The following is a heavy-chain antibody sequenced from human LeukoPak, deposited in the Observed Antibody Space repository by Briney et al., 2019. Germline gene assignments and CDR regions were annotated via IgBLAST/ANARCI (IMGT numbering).Heavy chain of an antibody. D-gene: IGHD3-22*01. Sequence: SETLSLTCTVSGGSISSYYWSWIRQPPGKGLEWIGEINHSGSTNYNPSLKSRVTISVDTSKNQFSLKLSSVTAADTAVYYCAKKRRHYDSSGYRRNDAFDIWGQGTMVTVSS. J-gene: IGHJ3*02. CDR2: INHSGST. CDR1: GGSISSYY. V-gene: IGHV4-34*01. CDR3: AKKRRHYDSSGYRRNDAFDI.